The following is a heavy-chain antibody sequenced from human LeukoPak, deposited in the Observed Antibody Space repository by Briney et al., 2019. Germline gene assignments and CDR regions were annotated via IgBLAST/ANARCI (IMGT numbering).Heavy chain of an antibody. CDR2: IFPADSDT. CDR1: GYSFPTSW. J-gene: IGHJ3*01. V-gene: IGHV5-51*01. D-gene: IGHD2-21*02. CDR3: ARGHHVVVATATWASDAFDL. Sequence: GESLKISCKGSGYSFPTSWIGWVRQMPGKGLEWMGLIFPADSDTKYSPSFQGQVTISADKSLSTAYLQWNSLKASDTAMYYCARGHHVVVATATWASDAFDLWGQGTMVTVSS.